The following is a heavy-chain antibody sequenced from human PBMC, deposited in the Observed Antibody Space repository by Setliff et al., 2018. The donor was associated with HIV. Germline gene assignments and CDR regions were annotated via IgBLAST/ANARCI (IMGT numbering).Heavy chain of an antibody. J-gene: IGHJ4*02. CDR2: IYPGDSDT. CDR1: GYYFTSYW. V-gene: IGHV5-51*01. Sequence: GESLKISCKGSGYYFTSYWIGWVRQMPGKGLEWMGIIYPGDSDTRISPSFQGQVTISADKSINTAYLQWSSLKASDTAMYYCARHVLVTRDVRYFDYWGQGTLVTVS. D-gene: IGHD2-21*02. CDR3: ARHVLVTRDVRYFDY.